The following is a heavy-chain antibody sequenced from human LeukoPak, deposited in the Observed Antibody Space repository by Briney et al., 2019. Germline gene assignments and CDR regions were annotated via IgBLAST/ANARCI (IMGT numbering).Heavy chain of an antibody. V-gene: IGHV3-48*03. CDR3: VRVYDVLTGGFDH. J-gene: IGHJ5*02. Sequence: GGSLRLSCAASGFTFRRHDMDWVRQAPGKGLEWVSFISSSMITIDYADSVKGRFTISRDNARNSLYLQMNSLRAEDTAVYYCVRVYDVLTGGFDHWGQGTLVTVSS. D-gene: IGHD3-9*01. CDR2: ISSSMITI. CDR1: GFTFRRHD.